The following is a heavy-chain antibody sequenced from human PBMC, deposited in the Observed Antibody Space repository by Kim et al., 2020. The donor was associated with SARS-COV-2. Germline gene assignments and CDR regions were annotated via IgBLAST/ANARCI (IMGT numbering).Heavy chain of an antibody. CDR2: INASNGYT. D-gene: IGHD3-10*01. V-gene: IGHV1-3*01. CDR3: VRGIGRFGANYGMDV. CDR1: GYTFSHYA. Sequence: ASVKVSCKASGYTFSHYAIHWVRQAPGQRLEWMGWINASNGYTKYSENFQGRVTFTSDTSASTAYMDLSSLRSEDTAMFFCVRGIGRFGANYGMDVWGRGTTVIVSS. J-gene: IGHJ6*02.